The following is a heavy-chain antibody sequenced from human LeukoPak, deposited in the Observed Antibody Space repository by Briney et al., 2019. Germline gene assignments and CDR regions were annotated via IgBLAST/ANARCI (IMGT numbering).Heavy chain of an antibody. CDR2: IYPGDSDT. D-gene: IGHD4-17*01. J-gene: IGHJ4*02. CDR3: ARHRGDYGDYSFDY. V-gene: IGHV5-51*01. CDR1: GYSFTNYW. Sequence: GESLKISRKGSGYSFTNYWIGWVRQMPGKGLEWMGIIYPGDSDTRYSPSFQGQVTISADKSISTAYLQWSSLKASDTAMFYCARHRGDYGDYSFDYWGQGTLVTVSS.